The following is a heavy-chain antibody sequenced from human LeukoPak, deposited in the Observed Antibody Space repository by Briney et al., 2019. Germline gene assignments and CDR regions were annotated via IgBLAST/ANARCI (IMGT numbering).Heavy chain of an antibody. D-gene: IGHD7-27*01. Sequence: GASVKVSCKASGYTFTGYYMHWVRQAPGQGLEWMGWINPNSGGTNYAQKFQGRVTMSRDTSISTAYMELSRLRSDDTAVYYCARVSGPKTGVGDFDYWGQGTLVTVSS. V-gene: IGHV1-2*02. CDR3: ARVSGPKTGVGDFDY. CDR2: INPNSGGT. CDR1: GYTFTGYY. J-gene: IGHJ4*02.